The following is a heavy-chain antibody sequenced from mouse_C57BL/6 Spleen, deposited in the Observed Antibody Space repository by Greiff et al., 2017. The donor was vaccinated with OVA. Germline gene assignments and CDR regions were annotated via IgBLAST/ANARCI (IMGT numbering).Heavy chain of an antibody. CDR2: INPNNGGT. D-gene: IGHD3-2*02. CDR1: GYTFTDYY. Sequence: VQLQQSGPELVKPGASVKISCKASGYTFTDYYMNWVKQSHGKSLEWIGDINPNNGGTSYNQKFKGKATLTVDKSSSTAYMELRSLTSEDSAVYYCARNGDSSGAMDYWGQGTSVTVSS. J-gene: IGHJ4*01. V-gene: IGHV1-26*01. CDR3: ARNGDSSGAMDY.